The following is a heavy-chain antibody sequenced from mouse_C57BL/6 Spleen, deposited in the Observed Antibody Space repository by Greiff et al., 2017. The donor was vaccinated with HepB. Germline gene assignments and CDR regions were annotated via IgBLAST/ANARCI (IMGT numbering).Heavy chain of an antibody. Sequence: VQLQQSGPGLVQPSQSLSITCTVSGFSLTSYGVHWVRQSPGKGLEWLGVIWSGGSTDYNAAFISRLSISKDTYKSQVFFKMNSLQADDTAIYYWARNSLGGRPFDYWGQGTTLTVSS. CDR3: ARNSLGGRPFDY. V-gene: IGHV2-2*01. J-gene: IGHJ2*01. D-gene: IGHD4-1*01. CDR1: GFSLTSYG. CDR2: IWSGGST.